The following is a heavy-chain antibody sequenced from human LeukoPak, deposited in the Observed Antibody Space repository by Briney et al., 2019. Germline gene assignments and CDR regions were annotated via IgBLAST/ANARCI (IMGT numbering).Heavy chain of an antibody. J-gene: IGHJ4*02. Sequence: PGGSLRLSCAASGFTVSSNYMSWVRQAPGKGLEWVAVISYDGSNKYYADSVKGRFTISRDNSKNTLYLQMNSLRAEDTAVYYCASENGDPYYFDYWGQGTLVTVSS. CDR1: GFTVSSNY. V-gene: IGHV3-30-3*01. CDR3: ASENGDPYYFDY. D-gene: IGHD4-17*01. CDR2: ISYDGSNK.